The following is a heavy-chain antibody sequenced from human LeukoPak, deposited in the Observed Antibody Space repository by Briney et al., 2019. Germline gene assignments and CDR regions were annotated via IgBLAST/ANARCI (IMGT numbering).Heavy chain of an antibody. V-gene: IGHV3-30-3*01. CDR1: GFTFSSYA. CDR2: ISYDGSNK. D-gene: IGHD3-16*01. J-gene: IGHJ4*02. CDR3: ARDRRRGGEDSYYFDY. Sequence: GRPLRLSCAASGFTFSSYAMHWVRQAPGKGLEWVAVISYDGSNKYYADSVKGRFTISRDNSKNTLYLQMNSLRAEDTAVYYCARDRRRGGEDSYYFDYWGQGTLVTVSS.